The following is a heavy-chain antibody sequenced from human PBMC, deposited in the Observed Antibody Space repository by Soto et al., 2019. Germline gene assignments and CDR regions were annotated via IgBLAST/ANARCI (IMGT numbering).Heavy chain of an antibody. J-gene: IGHJ4*02. V-gene: IGHV1-69*02. CDR3: ARGPSVFLNYFES. Sequence: QVQLVQSGTEVKKPGSSVKVSCKASGGTFRNYPINWVRQAPWQGLEWMGSIFPLTDIPDYAQNFQARLTISADKSTSTAYMELSSLTSDDTPKYFCARGPSVFLNYFESWGQGTLVTVSS. CDR2: IFPLTDIP. CDR1: GGTFRNYP.